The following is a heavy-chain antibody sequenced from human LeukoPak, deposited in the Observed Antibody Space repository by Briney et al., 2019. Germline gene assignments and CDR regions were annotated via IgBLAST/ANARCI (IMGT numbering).Heavy chain of an antibody. CDR1: GFTFMNYV. J-gene: IGHJ2*01. Sequence: PGGTPSLSCSGSGFTFMNYVMAWVRQAPGKGLEWVSSIRLGGGLTHSADPVKGRFIISRDMNTLFLQMNNLRPEDTAMYYCARKITRVRGPLIKGYFDLWGRGTLVSVSS. CDR2: IRLGGGLT. D-gene: IGHD3-10*01. V-gene: IGHV3-23*01. CDR3: ARKITRVRGPLIKGYFDL.